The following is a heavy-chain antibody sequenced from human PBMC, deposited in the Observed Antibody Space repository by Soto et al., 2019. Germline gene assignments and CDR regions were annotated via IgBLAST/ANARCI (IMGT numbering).Heavy chain of an antibody. V-gene: IGHV3-23*01. CDR2: ISGSGGST. Sequence: GGSLRLSCAVSDFTLTNTWMNWVRQAPGKGLEWVSTISGSGGSTYYADSVEGRFTFSRDNSKNTLHLLMNSLRAEDTAVYYCTKGYFYDNSGHSRLFQHWGQGTLVTVYS. D-gene: IGHD3-22*01. CDR1: DFTLTNTW. J-gene: IGHJ1*01. CDR3: TKGYFYDNSGHSRLFQH.